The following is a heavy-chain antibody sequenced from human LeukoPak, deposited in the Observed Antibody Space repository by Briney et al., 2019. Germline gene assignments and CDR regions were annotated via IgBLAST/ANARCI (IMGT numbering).Heavy chain of an antibody. V-gene: IGHV4-61*02. Sequence: PSQTLSLTCTASGGSISSGSYYWSWIRQPAGKGLEWIGRIYYSGSTNYNPSLKSRVTISVDTSKNQFSLKLSSVTAADTAVYYCARKEIYMYYFDYWGQGTLVTVSS. D-gene: IGHD5-24*01. CDR3: ARKEIYMYYFDY. J-gene: IGHJ4*02. CDR1: GGSISSGSYY. CDR2: IYYSGST.